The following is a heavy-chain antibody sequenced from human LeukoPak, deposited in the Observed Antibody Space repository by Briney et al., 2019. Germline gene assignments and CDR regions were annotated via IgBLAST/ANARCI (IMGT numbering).Heavy chain of an antibody. CDR1: GGSFSGYY. J-gene: IGHJ3*02. CDR2: INHSGST. CDR3: ARGPRFYGGNSRAFDI. D-gene: IGHD4-23*01. V-gene: IGHV4-34*01. Sequence: SETLSLTCAVYGGSFSGYYWSWIRQPPGKGLEWIGEINHSGSTNYIPSLKSRVTISVDTSKNQFSLKLSSVTAADTAVYYCARGPRFYGGNSRAFDIWGQGTMVTVSS.